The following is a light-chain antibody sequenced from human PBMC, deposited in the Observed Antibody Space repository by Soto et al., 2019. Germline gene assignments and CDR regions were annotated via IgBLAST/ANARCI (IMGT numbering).Light chain of an antibody. J-gene: IGKJ1*01. Sequence: DIQMTQSPSSLSASMGDRVSITSRASQSIGTDLNWYQQKPGKAPKLLIYDASTLQGGVPARFSGSVSGTEFTRTISSLQPGDLATYFCQQTYSTPWTFGQGTKVHI. CDR1: QSIGTD. CDR3: QQTYSTPWT. V-gene: IGKV1-39*01. CDR2: DAS.